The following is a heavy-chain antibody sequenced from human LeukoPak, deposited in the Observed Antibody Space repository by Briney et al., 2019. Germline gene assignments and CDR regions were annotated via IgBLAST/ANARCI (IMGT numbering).Heavy chain of an antibody. Sequence: GGSLRLSCVAPGFNFGSKWMHWVRQVPGKGLVWVSRINTVGSIRSYADSVRGRFTISRDNAENTLHLQMNSLRVEDTAIYYCERDFEIVTTPAGITPGDDFDYWGQGALVTVST. J-gene: IGHJ4*02. CDR3: ERDFEIVTTPAGITPGDDFDY. D-gene: IGHD2/OR15-2a*01. CDR1: GFNFGSKW. V-gene: IGHV3-74*01. CDR2: INTVGSIR.